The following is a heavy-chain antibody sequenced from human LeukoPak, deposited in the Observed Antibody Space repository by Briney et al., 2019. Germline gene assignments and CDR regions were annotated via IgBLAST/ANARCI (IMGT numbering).Heavy chain of an antibody. Sequence: GAPVKLSCKASGYIFTSYGISRVRQAPGQGLEWWGGTSAYNGNTNYAQKPQGRANLTTDKSTRRTYIVLRSLRSDDTAVYCFTRFWWANYSDRRGYLDYWGQGTLVTVSS. CDR1: GYIFTSYG. J-gene: IGHJ4*02. CDR3: TRFWWANYSDRRGYLDY. CDR2: TSAYNGNT. V-gene: IGHV1-18*01. D-gene: IGHD3-22*01.